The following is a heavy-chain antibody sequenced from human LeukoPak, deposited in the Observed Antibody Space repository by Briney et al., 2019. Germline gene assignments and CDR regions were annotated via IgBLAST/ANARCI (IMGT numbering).Heavy chain of an antibody. CDR2: IYYSGPT. CDR3: ARWGTGYFDY. CDR1: GGSISSSSYY. Sequence: SETLSLTCTVSGGSISSSSYYWGWIRQPPGKGLEWIGSIYYSGPTYYNASLKSRITISVDTSKNQFSLNLSSVTAADTAVYYCARWGTGYFDYWGQGTLVTVSS. D-gene: IGHD1-26*01. V-gene: IGHV4-39*01. J-gene: IGHJ4*02.